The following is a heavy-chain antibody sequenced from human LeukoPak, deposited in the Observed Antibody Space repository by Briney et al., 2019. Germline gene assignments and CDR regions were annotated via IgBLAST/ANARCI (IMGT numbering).Heavy chain of an antibody. V-gene: IGHV4-59*01. CDR2: IYYSGST. D-gene: IGHD6-19*01. CDR1: GGSISSYY. CDR3: ARAGGGSGSYYFDY. J-gene: IGHJ4*02. Sequence: SETLSLTCTVSGGSISSYYWSWIRQPPGKGPEWIGYIYYSGSTNYNPSLKSRVTISVDTSKNQFSLKLSSVTAADTAVYYCARAGGGSGSYYFDYWGQGTLVTVSS.